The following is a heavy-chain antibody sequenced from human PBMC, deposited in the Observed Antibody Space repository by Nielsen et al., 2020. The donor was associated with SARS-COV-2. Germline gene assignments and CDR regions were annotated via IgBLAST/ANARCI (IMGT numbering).Heavy chain of an antibody. V-gene: IGHV1-69*13. CDR3: ARSAWIRTGDYYYYGMDV. Sequence: SVKVSCKASGGTFSSYAISWVRQAPGQGLEWMGGIIPIFGTANYAQKFQGRVTITADESTSTAYMELSSLRSEDTAVYYCARSAWIRTGDYYYYGMDVWGQGTTVTVSS. J-gene: IGHJ6*02. D-gene: IGHD5-18*01. CDR1: GGTFSSYA. CDR2: IIPIFGTA.